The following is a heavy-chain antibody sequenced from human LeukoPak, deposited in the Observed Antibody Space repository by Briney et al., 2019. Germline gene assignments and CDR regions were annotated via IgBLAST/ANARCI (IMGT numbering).Heavy chain of an antibody. D-gene: IGHD1-26*01. CDR2: IYYSGST. CDR1: GGSISSSSYY. J-gene: IGHJ5*02. Sequence: SETLSLTCTVSGGSISSSSYYWGWIRQPPGKGLEWIGSIYYSGSTYYNPSLKSRVTISVDTSKNQFSLKLSSVTAADTAVYFCASSLRYSGSYYNWFDPWGQGTLVTVSS. V-gene: IGHV4-39*01. CDR3: ASSLRYSGSYYNWFDP.